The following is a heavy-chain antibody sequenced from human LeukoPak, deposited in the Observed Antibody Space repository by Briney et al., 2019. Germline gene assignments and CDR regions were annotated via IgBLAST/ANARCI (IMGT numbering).Heavy chain of an antibody. D-gene: IGHD3-22*01. CDR3: AKDRAYYSDSSGYYLVRAYDY. CDR1: GFTFSTYA. V-gene: IGHV3-23*01. CDR2: ISGSGGST. Sequence: GGSLRLSCAASGFTFSTYAMSWVRQAPGKGLEWVSGISGSGGSTFYADSVKGRFTISRDNSKNTLYLQMNSLRAEDTAVYYCAKDRAYYSDSSGYYLVRAYDYWGQGTLVTVSS. J-gene: IGHJ4*02.